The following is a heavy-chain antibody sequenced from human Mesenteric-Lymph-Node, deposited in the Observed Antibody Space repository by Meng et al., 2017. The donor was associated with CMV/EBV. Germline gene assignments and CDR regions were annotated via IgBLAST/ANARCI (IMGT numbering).Heavy chain of an antibody. D-gene: IGHD5/OR15-5a*01. V-gene: IGHV6-1*01. J-gene: IGHJ4*02. CDR2: TYYRSKRYT. CDR3: ARDEAGLPPVD. CDR1: GDSVSSDIRA. Sequence: SQTLSLTCAIFGDSVSSDIRAWNWVRQSPSRGLEWLGRTYYRSKRYTDYAVSVKSRITINPDTSKNQFSLQLNSVTPEDTAVYYCARDEAGLPPVDWGQGTLVTVSS.